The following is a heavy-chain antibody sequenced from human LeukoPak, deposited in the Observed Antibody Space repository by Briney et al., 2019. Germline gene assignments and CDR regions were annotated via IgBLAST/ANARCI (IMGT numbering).Heavy chain of an antibody. CDR1: GFTFSNYA. CDR3: GTDLNGDYVGAFDF. CDR2: ITGSGINT. D-gene: IGHD4-17*01. J-gene: IGHJ3*01. V-gene: IGHV3-23*01. Sequence: GGSLRLSCAASGFTFSNYAMTWVRQAPGKGLEWVASITGSGINTQYADSVKGRFTISRDNSKNTMYLDMNSVRAEDMAVYYCGTDLNGDYVGAFDFWGQGTMVTVSS.